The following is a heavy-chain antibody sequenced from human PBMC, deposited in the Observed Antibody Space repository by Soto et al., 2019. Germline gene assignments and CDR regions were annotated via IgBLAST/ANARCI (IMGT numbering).Heavy chain of an antibody. CDR1: AGSIISDY. J-gene: IGHJ3*02. CDR3: ARDTYYYDSSVYYLPHDAFDI. V-gene: IGHV4-59*01. CDR2: ISYGGSS. Sequence: PETLSRTLTVPAGSIISDYWSSIRPPPGKGMEWIMNISYGGSSTYTPSLNSRVTISVDTSQDQFTPTLSSVTAADTAVYYCARDTYYYDSSVYYLPHDAFDIWGQGTMVTVSS. D-gene: IGHD3-22*01.